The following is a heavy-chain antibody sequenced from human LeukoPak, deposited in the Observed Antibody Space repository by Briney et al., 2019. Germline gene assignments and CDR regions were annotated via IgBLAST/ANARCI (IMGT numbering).Heavy chain of an antibody. CDR3: ARDSGYDYKAFDI. D-gene: IGHD5-12*01. V-gene: IGHV1-69*13. CDR1: GYTFTSYD. Sequence: ASVKVSCKASGYTFTSYDISWVRQAPGQGLEWMGGIIPIFGTANYAQKFQGRVTITADESTSTAYMELSSLRSEDTAVYYCARDSGYDYKAFDIWGQGTMVTVSS. CDR2: IIPIFGTA. J-gene: IGHJ3*02.